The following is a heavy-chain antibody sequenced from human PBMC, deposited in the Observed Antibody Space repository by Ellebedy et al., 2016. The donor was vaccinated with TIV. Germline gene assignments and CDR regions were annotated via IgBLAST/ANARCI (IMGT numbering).Heavy chain of an antibody. D-gene: IGHD3-16*01. CDR1: GFTFSSYA. CDR2: ISYDGSNK. CDR3: ARGADHVNFQH. J-gene: IGHJ1*01. V-gene: IGHV3-30-3*01. Sequence: GESLKISXAASGFTFSSYAMHWVRQAPGKGLEWVAVISYDGSNKYYADSVKGRFTISRDNAKNTLYLQMNSLRAEDTAVYYCARGADHVNFQHWGQGTLVTVSP.